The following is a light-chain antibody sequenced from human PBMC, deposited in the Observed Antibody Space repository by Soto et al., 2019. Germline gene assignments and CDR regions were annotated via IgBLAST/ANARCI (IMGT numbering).Light chain of an antibody. J-gene: IGLJ1*01. CDR3: GSITSRSTSV. V-gene: IGLV2-14*01. Sequence: QSVLTQPASVSGSPGQSITISCTGTSSDVGGYNSVSWYQHHPGKAPKFIIYEVSNRPSGVSNRFSGSKSGNTASLTISGLQAEDEADYYCGSITSRSTSVFGTGTQLTVL. CDR1: SSDVGGYNS. CDR2: EVS.